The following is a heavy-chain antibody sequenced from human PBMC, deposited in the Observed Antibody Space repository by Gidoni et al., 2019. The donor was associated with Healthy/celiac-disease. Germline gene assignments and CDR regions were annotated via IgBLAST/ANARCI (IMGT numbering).Heavy chain of an antibody. CDR1: GFTFSSYA. CDR2: ISYDGSNK. D-gene: IGHD3-10*01. CDR3: ARDSTLYYGSGSYYFDFDY. J-gene: IGHJ4*02. Sequence: QVQLVESGGGVVQPGRSLRLSCAASGFTFSSYAMHWVRQAPGKGLEWVAVISYDGSNKYYADSVKGRFTISRDNSKNTLYLQMNSLRAEDTAVYYCARDSTLYYGSGSYYFDFDYWGQGTLVTVSS. V-gene: IGHV3-30*01.